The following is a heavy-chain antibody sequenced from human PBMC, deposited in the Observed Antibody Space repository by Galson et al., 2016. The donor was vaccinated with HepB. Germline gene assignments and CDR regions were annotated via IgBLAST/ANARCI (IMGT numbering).Heavy chain of an antibody. CDR2: IKRDGSEK. CDR1: GFTFSNYW. J-gene: IGHJ4*02. D-gene: IGHD4-17*01. Sequence: SLRLSCAASGFTFSNYWMTWVRQAPGKGLEWVANIKRDGSEKYYVDSVKGRFTISRDNAKNSLYFQMNSLRGEATAVYYCARERRPFGSVTSYFDYWGQGSRVTVS. V-gene: IGHV3-7*03. CDR3: ARERRPFGSVTSYFDY.